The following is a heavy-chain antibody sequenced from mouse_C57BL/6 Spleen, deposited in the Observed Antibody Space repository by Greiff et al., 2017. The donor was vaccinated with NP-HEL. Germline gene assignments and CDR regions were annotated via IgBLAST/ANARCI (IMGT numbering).Heavy chain of an antibody. D-gene: IGHD2-4*01. J-gene: IGHJ2*01. V-gene: IGHV1-82*01. Sequence: QVQLQQSGPELVKPGASVKISCKASGYAFSSSWMNWVKQRPGKGLEWIGRIYPGDGDTNYNGKFKGKATLTADKSSSTAYMQLSSLTSEDSAVYFGARWDYDDGDYWGQGTTLTVSS. CDR3: ARWDYDDGDY. CDR2: IYPGDGDT. CDR1: GYAFSSSW.